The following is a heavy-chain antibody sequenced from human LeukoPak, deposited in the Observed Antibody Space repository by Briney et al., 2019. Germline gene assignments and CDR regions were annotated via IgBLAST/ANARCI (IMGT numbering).Heavy chain of an antibody. CDR3: AKVFGGRWGSSTQ. D-gene: IGHD2-2*01. Sequence: PGRSLRLSCAASGFTFDDYAMHWVRQAPGKGLEWVSGISWNSGSIGYADSVKGRFTISRDNSKNTLYLQMNSLRAEDTAVYYCAKVFGGRWGSSTQWGQGTLVTVSS. CDR1: GFTFDDYA. V-gene: IGHV3-9*01. J-gene: IGHJ4*02. CDR2: ISWNSGSI.